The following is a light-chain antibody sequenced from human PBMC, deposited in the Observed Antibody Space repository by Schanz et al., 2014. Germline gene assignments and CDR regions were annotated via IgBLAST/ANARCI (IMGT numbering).Light chain of an antibody. V-gene: IGLV3-1*01. Sequence: SYELTQPPSMSVSPGQTATITCTGDKLGNKYACWYQQRPGQSPVLVIYQDVKRPSGVPERFSASNSGNTATLTISGTQAMDEADYYCQAWDSFHVVFGGGTKLTVL. J-gene: IGLJ2*01. CDR3: QAWDSFHVV. CDR2: QDV. CDR1: KLGNKY.